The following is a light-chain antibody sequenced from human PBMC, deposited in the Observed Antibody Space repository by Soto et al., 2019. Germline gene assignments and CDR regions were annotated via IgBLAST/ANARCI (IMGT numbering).Light chain of an antibody. CDR3: AAGYDGLNAAV. J-gene: IGLJ2*01. V-gene: IGLV1-44*01. Sequence: QSVLTQPNSASGTPGQRVTISCSGSSSNVGSHTLNWYQQHPGSAPSLLIYSDNQRPSGVPARFSGSTSGTSASLAISGLQSEDEAEYYCAAGYDGLNAAVFGGGTKLTVL. CDR2: SDN. CDR1: SSNVGSHT.